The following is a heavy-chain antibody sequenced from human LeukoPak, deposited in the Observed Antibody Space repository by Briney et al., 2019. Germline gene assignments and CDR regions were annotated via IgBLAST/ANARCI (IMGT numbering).Heavy chain of an antibody. V-gene: IGHV1-8*03. CDR3: ARGPLKLYNWNHGPPDY. J-gene: IGHJ4*02. CDR2: MNPNSGNT. CDR1: GYTFTSYD. D-gene: IGHD1-14*01. Sequence: ASVKVSCKASGYTFTSYDINWVRQATGQGLEWMGWMNPNSGNTGYAQKFQGRVTITRNTSISTAYMELSSLRSEDTAVYYCARGPLKLYNWNHGPPDYWGQGTLVTVSS.